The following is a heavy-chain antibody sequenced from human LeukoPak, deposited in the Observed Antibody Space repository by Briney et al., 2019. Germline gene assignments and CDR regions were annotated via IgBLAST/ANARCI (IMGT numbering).Heavy chain of an antibody. CDR2: INRNGGTT. CDR1: GFTFDDYG. D-gene: IGHD2/OR15-2a*01. Sequence: TGGSLRLSCAASGFTFDDYGMSWVRQAPGKGLEWVSGINRNGGTTNYADSVKGRFTISRDNAKNSLCLQMNSLRAEDTTLYHCARGNSNFNYWGQATLVTVSS. J-gene: IGHJ4*02. V-gene: IGHV3-20*01. CDR3: ARGNSNFNY.